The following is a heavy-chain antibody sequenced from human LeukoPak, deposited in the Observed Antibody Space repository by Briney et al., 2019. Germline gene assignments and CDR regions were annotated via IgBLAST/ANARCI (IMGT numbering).Heavy chain of an antibody. J-gene: IGHJ4*02. CDR2: ISSSSSTI. CDR3: ARNVAPRPFDY. D-gene: IGHD5-12*01. Sequence: GGSLRLSCAASGFTFSSYSMNWVRQAPGKGLEWVSYISSSSSTIYYADSVKGRFTISRDNAKNSLYLQMNSLRAEDTAVYYCARNVAPRPFDYWGQGTLVTVSS. V-gene: IGHV3-48*04. CDR1: GFTFSSYS.